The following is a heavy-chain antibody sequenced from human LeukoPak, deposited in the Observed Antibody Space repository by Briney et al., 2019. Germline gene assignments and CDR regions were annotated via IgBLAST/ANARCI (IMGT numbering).Heavy chain of an antibody. CDR1: GGTFSSYA. V-gene: IGHV1-69*01. CDR3: ARTYCSGGSCYPNWFDP. J-gene: IGHJ5*02. CDR2: IIPIFGTA. D-gene: IGHD2-15*01. Sequence: GSSVKVSCKASGGTFSSYAISWVRQAPGQGLEWMGGIIPIFGTANYAQKFQGRVTITADESTSTAYMELSSLRSEDTAVYYCARTYCSGGSCYPNWFDPWGQGTLVTVSS.